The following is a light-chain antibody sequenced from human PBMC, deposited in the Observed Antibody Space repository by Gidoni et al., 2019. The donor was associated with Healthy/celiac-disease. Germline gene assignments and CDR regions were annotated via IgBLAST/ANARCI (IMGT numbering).Light chain of an antibody. J-gene: IGLJ2*01. CDR2: DKN. V-gene: IGLV1-51*01. CDR1: SSNIGNNY. Sequence: QSVFTQPPSVSAAPGQKVTISCSGSSSNIGNNYVSWYQQLPGTAPKLLIYDKNKRPSGIPDRFSGSKSGTSATLGITGLQTGDEADYYCGTWDSSLVVFGGGTKLTVL. CDR3: GTWDSSLVV.